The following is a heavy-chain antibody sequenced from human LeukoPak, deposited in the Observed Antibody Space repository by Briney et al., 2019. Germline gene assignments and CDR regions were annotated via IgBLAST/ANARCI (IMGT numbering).Heavy chain of an antibody. V-gene: IGHV1-69*13. D-gene: IGHD4-11*01. CDR2: IIPIFGTA. CDR3: ARDRGTRDYSNYYYGMDV. Sequence: SVNVSFTASGGTFISYAISWVRQAPGQGLEWMGGIIPIFGTANYAQKFQGRVTITADESTSTAYMELSSLRSVDTAVYYCARDRGTRDYSNYYYGMDVWGQGTTVTVSS. CDR1: GGTFISYA. J-gene: IGHJ6*02.